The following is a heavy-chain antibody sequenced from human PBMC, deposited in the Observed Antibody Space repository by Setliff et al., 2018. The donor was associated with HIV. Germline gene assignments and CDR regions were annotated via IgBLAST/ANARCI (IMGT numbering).Heavy chain of an antibody. CDR2: ITYTGGT. CDR3: ARGHEWLRN. D-gene: IGHD5-12*01. V-gene: IGHV4-59*01. CDR1: GDSIRNDY. Sequence: SETLSLTCTVSGDSIRNDYWTWIRQSPEKGLEWIAYITYTGGTNYNHSLKSRVTLSLDASKNQVSLKLRSVIAADSAMYYCARGHEWLRNWGQGTLVTVSS. J-gene: IGHJ4*02.